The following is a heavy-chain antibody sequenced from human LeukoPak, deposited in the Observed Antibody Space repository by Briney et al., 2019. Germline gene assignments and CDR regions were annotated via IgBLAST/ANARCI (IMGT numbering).Heavy chain of an antibody. CDR2: ISSDGGNR. CDR3: TTDPIYGSGSYYTDY. CDR1: RFTFSSYA. Sequence: GGSLRLSCVASRFTFSSYAMHWVRQAPGKGLEWVAVISSDGGNRYYGDSVKGRVTISRDNSKNTLYLQMNSLKTEDTAVYYCTTDPIYGSGSYYTDYWGQGTLVTVSS. V-gene: IGHV3-30*04. J-gene: IGHJ4*02. D-gene: IGHD3-10*01.